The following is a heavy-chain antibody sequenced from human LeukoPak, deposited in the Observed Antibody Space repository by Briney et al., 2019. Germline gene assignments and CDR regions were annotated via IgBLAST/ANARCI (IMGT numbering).Heavy chain of an antibody. V-gene: IGHV4-39*01. J-gene: IGHJ5*02. D-gene: IGHD3-9*01. CDR3: ARQIRSPPFDWLLGFSLPSWFDP. CDR1: GGSIDSSTFY. Sequence: SETLSLTCTVSGGSIDSSTFYWGWIRQPPGKGLEWIGNIYFSGSTYYNPSLKSRVTMSVDTSKNQFSLKLSSVTAADTAVYYCARQIRSPPFDWLLGFSLPSWFDPWGQGTLVTVSS. CDR2: IYFSGST.